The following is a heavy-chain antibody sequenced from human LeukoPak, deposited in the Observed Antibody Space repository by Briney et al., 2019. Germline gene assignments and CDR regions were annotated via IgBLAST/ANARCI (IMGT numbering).Heavy chain of an antibody. CDR3: ARFHYNPNWFDP. CDR2: ISAYNGNT. Sequence: ASVKVSCKXSGYTFTSDGISWVRQAPGQGLEWMGWISAYNGNTNYAQKLQGRVTMTTDTSTSTAYMELRSLRSDDTAVYYCARFHYNPNWFDPWGQGTLVTVSS. V-gene: IGHV1-18*01. J-gene: IGHJ5*02. D-gene: IGHD3-10*01. CDR1: GYTFTSDG.